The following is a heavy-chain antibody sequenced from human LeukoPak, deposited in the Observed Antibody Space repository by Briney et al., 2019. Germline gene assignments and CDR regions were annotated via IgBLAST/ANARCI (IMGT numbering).Heavy chain of an antibody. Sequence: SETLSLTCTVSGASISSSSYYWGWIRQPPGKGLEWIGNIYYSGSTYYNPSLQSRLTISVDTSKNQFSLKLSSVTAADTAVYYCARLWGYCSSTSCYGQIDYWGQGTLVTVSS. CDR1: GASISSSSYY. D-gene: IGHD2-2*01. CDR3: ARLWGYCSSTSCYGQIDY. J-gene: IGHJ4*02. V-gene: IGHV4-39*01. CDR2: IYYSGST.